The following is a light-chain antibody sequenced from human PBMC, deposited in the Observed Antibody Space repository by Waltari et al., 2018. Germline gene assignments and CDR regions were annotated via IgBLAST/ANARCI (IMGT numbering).Light chain of an antibody. CDR3: QVWDRSYDQWV. CDR2: DGS. V-gene: IGLV3-21*03. J-gene: IGLJ3*02. Sequence: SYVLTQPPSVSVAPGTTATITCWGTNIGSKDVHWYHQKPGQAPMLVVHDGSDRPSGIPDRFSGSNSGNTATLTISRVEAGDEADYYCQVWDRSYDQWVFGGGTKLTVL. CDR1: NIGSKD.